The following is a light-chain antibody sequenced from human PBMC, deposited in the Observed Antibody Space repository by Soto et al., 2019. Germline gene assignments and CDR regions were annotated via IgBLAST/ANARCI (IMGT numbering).Light chain of an antibody. CDR3: ATWDDNVNGWV. CDR1: SSNIGSNT. V-gene: IGLV1-44*01. J-gene: IGLJ3*02. Sequence: QSVLTQPPSASGTPGQRVTTSCSGGSSNIGSNTVNWYQQVPGTAPKLLIHSNNQRPSGVPDRVSGSKSGTSATLAIRGLQSEDDADYYCATWDDNVNGWVFGGGTKLTVL. CDR2: SNN.